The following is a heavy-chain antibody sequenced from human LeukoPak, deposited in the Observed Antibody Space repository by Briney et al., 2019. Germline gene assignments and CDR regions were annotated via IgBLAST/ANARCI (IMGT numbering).Heavy chain of an antibody. V-gene: IGHV1-18*04. J-gene: IGHJ3*02. Sequence: GASVKVSCKASGYTFTGYYMHWVRPAPGQGLEWMGWISAYNGTTNYAQKLQGRVTMTTDTSTSTAYMELRSLRSDDTAVYYCARDRAFSGSYGRLDAFDIWGQGTMVTVSS. D-gene: IGHD1-26*01. CDR3: ARDRAFSGSYGRLDAFDI. CDR2: ISAYNGTT. CDR1: GYTFTGYY.